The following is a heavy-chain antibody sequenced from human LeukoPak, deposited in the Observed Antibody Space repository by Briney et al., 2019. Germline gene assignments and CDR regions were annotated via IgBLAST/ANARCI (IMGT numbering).Heavy chain of an antibody. CDR1: GFTFSSYS. CDR3: ARDLTAVAGKPRPL. J-gene: IGHJ4*02. Sequence: GGSLRLSCAASGFTFSSYSMNWVRQAPGKGLEWVSYISSSSSTIYYADSVKGRFTISRDNAKNSLYLQMNSLRAEDTAVYYCARDLTAVAGKPRPLWGQGTLVTVSP. CDR2: ISSSSSTI. D-gene: IGHD6-19*01. V-gene: IGHV3-48*01.